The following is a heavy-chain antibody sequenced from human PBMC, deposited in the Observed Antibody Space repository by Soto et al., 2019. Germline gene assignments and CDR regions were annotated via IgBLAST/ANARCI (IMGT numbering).Heavy chain of an antibody. V-gene: IGHV4-31*03. Sequence: TLSLTCIVSGGSISIGGYYWSWIRQHPGKGLEWIGYIYYSGSTYYNPSLKSRVTISVDTSKNQLSLKLSSVTAADTAVHYCAGALGPITPFDYWGQGTLVTVSS. CDR2: IYYSGST. CDR1: GGSISIGGYY. CDR3: AGALGPITPFDY. J-gene: IGHJ4*02.